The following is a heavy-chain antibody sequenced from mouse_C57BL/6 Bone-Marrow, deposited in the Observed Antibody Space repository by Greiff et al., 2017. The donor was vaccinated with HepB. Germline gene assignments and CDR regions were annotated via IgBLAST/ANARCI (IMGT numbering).Heavy chain of an antibody. V-gene: IGHV1-69*01. Sequence: VQLQQPGAELVMPGASVKLSCKASGYTFTSYWMHWVKQRPGQGLEWIGEIDPSDSYTNYNQKFKGKSTLTVDKSSSTAYMQRSSLTSEDSAVYYCARSFITTVVAHFDYWGQGTTLTVSS. CDR2: IDPSDSYT. D-gene: IGHD1-1*01. CDR3: ARSFITTVVAHFDY. CDR1: GYTFTSYW. J-gene: IGHJ2*01.